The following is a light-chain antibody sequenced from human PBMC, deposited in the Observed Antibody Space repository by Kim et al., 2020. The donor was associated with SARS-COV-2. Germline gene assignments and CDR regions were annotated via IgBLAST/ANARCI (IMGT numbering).Light chain of an antibody. Sequence: ASVGDRVIITCRASQDIRTSLGWYQQRPGEFPRLLIYDASTLHSGVPSRFSGSGSGTDFTLVISGLQPEDAATYYCQKYDNFPLTFGGGTKVDIK. J-gene: IGKJ4*01. CDR3: QKYDNFPLT. V-gene: IGKV1-27*01. CDR1: QDIRTS. CDR2: DAS.